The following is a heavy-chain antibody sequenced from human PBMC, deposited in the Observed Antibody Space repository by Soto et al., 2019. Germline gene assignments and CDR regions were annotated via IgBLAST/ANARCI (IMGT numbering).Heavy chain of an antibody. Sequence: GGSLRLSCSASGFTFSSYAMHWVRQAPGKGLESVSGISSNGGSTYYAESVKDRFTISRDNSKNTLYLQMSGLRGEDTAMYYCVKTPAPTDNDHYFDYWGQGTLVTVSS. CDR1: GFTFSSYA. CDR3: VKTPAPTDNDHYFDY. J-gene: IGHJ4*02. V-gene: IGHV3-64D*06. CDR2: ISSNGGST. D-gene: IGHD1-1*01.